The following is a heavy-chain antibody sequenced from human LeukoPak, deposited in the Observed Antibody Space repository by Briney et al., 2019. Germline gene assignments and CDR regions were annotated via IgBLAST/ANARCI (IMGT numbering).Heavy chain of an antibody. CDR3: ARDRSQYQLLAGGFDY. J-gene: IGHJ4*02. V-gene: IGHV1-46*01. Sequence: GESLKISCKGSGYSFTSYWIGWVRQAPGQGLEWMGIINPSGGSTSYAQKFQGRVTMTRDTSTSTVYMELSSLRSEDTAVYYCARDRSQYQLLAGGFDYWGQGTLVTVSS. CDR1: GYSFTSYW. CDR2: INPSGGST. D-gene: IGHD2-2*01.